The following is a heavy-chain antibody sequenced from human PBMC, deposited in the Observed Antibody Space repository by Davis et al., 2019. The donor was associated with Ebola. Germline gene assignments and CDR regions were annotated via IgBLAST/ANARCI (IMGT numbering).Heavy chain of an antibody. CDR1: GYTFTRYT. CDR2: ISAYNGNT. CDR3: ARARLFYCSGGSCYSGGWFDP. D-gene: IGHD2-15*01. Sequence: ASVKVSCKASGYTFTRYTMHWVRQAPGQRLEWMGWISAYNGNTNYAQKLQGRVTMTTDTSTSTAYMELRSLRSDDTAVYYCARARLFYCSGGSCYSGGWFDPWGQGTLVTVSS. V-gene: IGHV1-18*01. J-gene: IGHJ5*02.